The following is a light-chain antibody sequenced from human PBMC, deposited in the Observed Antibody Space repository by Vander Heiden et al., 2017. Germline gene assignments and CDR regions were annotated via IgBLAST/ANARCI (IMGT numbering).Light chain of an antibody. CDR1: SSNIGSNT. J-gene: IGLJ2*01. CDR3: AAWDDSLNGVV. Sequence: QSVLTQPLSASGSPAQRLTFSWSGSSSNIGSNTVNWYQQLPGTAPKLLIYSNNRRPSGVPDRFSGSKSGTSASLAISGLQSEDEADYYCAAWDDSLNGVVFGGGTKLTVL. CDR2: SNN. V-gene: IGLV1-44*01.